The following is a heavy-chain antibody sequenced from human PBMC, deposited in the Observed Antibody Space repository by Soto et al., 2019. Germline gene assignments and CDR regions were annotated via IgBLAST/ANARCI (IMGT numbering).Heavy chain of an antibody. Sequence: SETLSLTCTVSGGSISGGGYYWSCISQHPGKGLEWIGYMHYSGSTYYNPSPKSRVTISVDTSKNQFSLKLSSVTAADTAVYYCARSYSPNWFDPWGQGTLVAVSS. CDR3: ARSYSPNWFDP. CDR1: GGSISGGGYY. J-gene: IGHJ5*02. D-gene: IGHD2-15*01. CDR2: MHYSGST. V-gene: IGHV4-31*03.